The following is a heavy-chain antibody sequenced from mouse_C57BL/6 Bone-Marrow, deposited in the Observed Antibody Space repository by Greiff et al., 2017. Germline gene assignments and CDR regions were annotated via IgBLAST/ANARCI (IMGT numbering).Heavy chain of an antibody. CDR2: IYTADSET. CDR3: ASRSYFDY. J-gene: IGHJ2*01. CDR1: GYTFPSSW. Sequence: QVQLQPPGAELVRPGSSVKLSCKASGYTFPSSWLDWLKQRPGQGLEWIGNIYTADSETHYNQKFKDKATLTVDKSSSTAYMQLSSLTSEDSAVYYCASRSYFDYWGQGTTLTVSA. V-gene: IGHV1-61*01.